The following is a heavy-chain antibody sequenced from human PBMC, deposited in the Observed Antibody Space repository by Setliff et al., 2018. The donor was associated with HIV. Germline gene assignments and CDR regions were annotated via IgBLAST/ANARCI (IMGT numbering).Heavy chain of an antibody. J-gene: IGHJ4*02. D-gene: IGHD3-3*01. CDR3: ARRETYYNFWSGYYAY. V-gene: IGHV4-34*01. CDR2: RGPNGST. CDR1: GGSFSYYY. Sequence: PSETLSLTCAVSGGSFSYYYWSWVRQSPGRGLEWIGRRGPNGSTNYNPSLGSRATISFDSSKIELSLKLASVTAADTAVYYCARRETYYNFWSGYYAYWGQGTLVTVSS.